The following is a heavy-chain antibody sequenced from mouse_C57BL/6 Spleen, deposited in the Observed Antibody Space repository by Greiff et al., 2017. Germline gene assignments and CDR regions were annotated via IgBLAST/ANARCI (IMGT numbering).Heavy chain of an antibody. CDR2: FHPSNDDT. V-gene: IGHV1-47*01. CDR3: ARRTGDYGSSSYWYCDV. CDR1: GYTFTTYP. Sequence: QVQLQQSGAELVKPGASVKLSCKASGYTFTTYPIEWMKQNHGKSLAWIGNFHPSNDDTKYNEKFKGKATLTVENSSRPVYLELSRFTSADSAVYCCARRTGDYGSSSYWYCDVGGTETTDTVST. J-gene: IGHJ1*03. D-gene: IGHD1-1*01.